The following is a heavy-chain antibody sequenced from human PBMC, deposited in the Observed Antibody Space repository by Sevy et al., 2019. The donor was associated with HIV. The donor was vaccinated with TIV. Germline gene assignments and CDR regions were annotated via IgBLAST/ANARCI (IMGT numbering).Heavy chain of an antibody. CDR1: GYTFTSYG. D-gene: IGHD2-2*03. CDR3: ARVKLSRLGYCSSTSCSPDYYYGMDV. J-gene: IGHJ6*02. V-gene: IGHV1-18*04. Sequence: ASVKVSCKASGYTFTSYGISWVRQAPGQGLEWMGWISAYNGNTNYAQKLQGRVTMTTDTSRGTAYMELRSLRSDDTAVYYCARVKLSRLGYCSSTSCSPDYYYGMDVWGQGTTVTVSS. CDR2: ISAYNGNT.